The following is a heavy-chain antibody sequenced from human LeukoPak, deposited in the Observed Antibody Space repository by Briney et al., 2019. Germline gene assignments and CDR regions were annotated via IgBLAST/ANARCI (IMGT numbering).Heavy chain of an antibody. CDR3: ARAFLIGYCSSTSCYDYMDV. J-gene: IGHJ6*03. Sequence: GASVKVSCKASGGTFSSYAISWVRQAPGQGLEWMGGIIPVFGTANYAQKFQGRVTITTDESTSTAYMELSSLRSEDTAVYYRARAFLIGYCSSTSCYDYMDVWGKGTTVTVSS. V-gene: IGHV1-69*05. CDR2: IIPVFGTA. D-gene: IGHD2-2*01. CDR1: GGTFSSYA.